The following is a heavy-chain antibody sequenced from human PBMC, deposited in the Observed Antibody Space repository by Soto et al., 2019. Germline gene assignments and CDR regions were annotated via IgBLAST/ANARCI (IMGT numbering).Heavy chain of an antibody. CDR3: GKGRSYYYYYGVDV. Sequence: PGGSLRLYCAASGFTLTQYTMNWVRQAPGKGLEWVSDIIDSGGSTYYADAVKGRFTISRDNSKSTLYLQMNSLRAEDTAVYYCGKGRSYYYYYGVDVWGQGTTVTVSS. CDR1: GFTLTQYT. J-gene: IGHJ6*02. CDR2: IIDSGGST. D-gene: IGHD1-26*01. V-gene: IGHV3-23*01.